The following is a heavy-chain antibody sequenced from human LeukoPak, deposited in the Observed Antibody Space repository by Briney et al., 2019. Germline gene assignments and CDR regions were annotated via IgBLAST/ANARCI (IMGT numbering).Heavy chain of an antibody. Sequence: GGSLRLSCAASGFTFSSYGMHWVRQAPGKGLERVAFIRYDGSNKYYADSVKGRFTISRDNSKNTLYLQMNSLRAEDTAVYYCAKAPDRGYSYGYMGDYWGQGTLVTVSS. J-gene: IGHJ4*02. CDR3: AKAPDRGYSYGYMGDY. D-gene: IGHD5-18*01. V-gene: IGHV3-30*02. CDR1: GFTFSSYG. CDR2: IRYDGSNK.